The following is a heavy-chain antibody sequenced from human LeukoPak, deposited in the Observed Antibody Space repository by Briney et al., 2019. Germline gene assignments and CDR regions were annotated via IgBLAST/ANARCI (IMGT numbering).Heavy chain of an antibody. Sequence: SETLSLTCAVYGGSFSGYYWSWIRQPPGKGLEWIGEINHSRSTNYNPSLKSRVTISVDTSKNQFSLKLSSVTAADTAVYYCARGPYYYGMDVWGQGTTVTVSS. V-gene: IGHV4-34*01. CDR2: INHSRST. J-gene: IGHJ6*02. CDR1: GGSFSGYY. CDR3: ARGPYYYGMDV.